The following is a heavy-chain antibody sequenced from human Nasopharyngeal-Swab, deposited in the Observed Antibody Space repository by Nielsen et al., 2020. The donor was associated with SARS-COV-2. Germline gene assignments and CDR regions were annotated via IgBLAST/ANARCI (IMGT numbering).Heavy chain of an antibody. D-gene: IGHD5-18*01. J-gene: IGHJ3*02. CDR3: ARARVDTAMVPAFDI. Sequence: SETLPLTCTVSGGTFSRGGYYWSWIRQHPGKGLEWIGYIYYSGRTYYNPSLKSRITISVDTSKNQFSLKLSSVTAADTDVYYCARARVDTAMVPAFDIWGQGTMVTVSS. CDR1: GGTFSRGGYY. V-gene: IGHV4-31*03. CDR2: IYYSGRT.